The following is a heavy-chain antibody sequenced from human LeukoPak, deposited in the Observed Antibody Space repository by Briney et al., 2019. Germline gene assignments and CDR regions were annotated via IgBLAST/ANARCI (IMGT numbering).Heavy chain of an antibody. CDR2: MNPNTGST. Sequence: ASVKASCKASGYTFTSNDIHWVRQATGQGLEWMGWMNPNTGSTGYAQKFQGRVTMTRNTSISTAYMELSSLRSEDTAVYYCARETSQKGAHYMDVWGKGTTVTISS. D-gene: IGHD3-16*01. J-gene: IGHJ6*03. CDR3: ARETSQKGAHYMDV. CDR1: GYTFTSND. V-gene: IGHV1-8*01.